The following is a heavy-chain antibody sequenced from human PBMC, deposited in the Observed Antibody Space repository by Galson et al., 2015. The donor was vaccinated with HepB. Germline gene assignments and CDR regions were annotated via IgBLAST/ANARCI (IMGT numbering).Heavy chain of an antibody. CDR2: IIPIFGTA. D-gene: IGHD6-6*01. CDR3: AGVRGWGSSSWGYYYYGMDV. Sequence: SVKVSCKASGGTFSSYAISWVRQAPGQGLEWMGGIIPIFGTANYAQKFQGRVTITADESTSTAYMELSSLRSEDTAVYYCAGVRGWGSSSWGYYYYGMDVWGQGTTVTVSS. V-gene: IGHV1-69*13. CDR1: GGTFSSYA. J-gene: IGHJ6*02.